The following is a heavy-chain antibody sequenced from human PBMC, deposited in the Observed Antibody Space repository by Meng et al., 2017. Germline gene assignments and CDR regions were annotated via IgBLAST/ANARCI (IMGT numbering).Heavy chain of an antibody. CDR2: ISYDGSNK. D-gene: IGHD5/OR15-5a*01. CDR3: ARDARLLGFVPSGVYVSYYYYGMDV. Sequence: GESPKIPCAASGFTFSSSAMHWVRQAPGKGLEWVAVISYDGSNKYYADSVKGRFTISRDNSKNTLYLQMNSLRAEDAAVYYCARDARLLGFVPSGVYVSYYYYGMDVWGQGTTVTVSS. V-gene: IGHV3-30*01. J-gene: IGHJ6*02. CDR1: GFTFSSSA.